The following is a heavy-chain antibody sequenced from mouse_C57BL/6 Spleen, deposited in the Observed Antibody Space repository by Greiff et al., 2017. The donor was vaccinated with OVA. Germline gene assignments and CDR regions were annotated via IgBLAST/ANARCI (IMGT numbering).Heavy chain of an antibody. CDR1: GYTFTSYW. Sequence: QVQLQQPGAELVKPGASVKVSCKASGYTFTSYWMHWVKQRPGQGLEWIGRIHPSDSDTNYNQKFKGKATLTVDKSSSTAYMQLSSLTSEDSAVYYCAIEDYYGSSYVGFAYWGQGTLVTVSA. CDR2: IHPSDSDT. D-gene: IGHD1-1*01. J-gene: IGHJ3*01. CDR3: AIEDYYGSSYVGFAY. V-gene: IGHV1-74*01.